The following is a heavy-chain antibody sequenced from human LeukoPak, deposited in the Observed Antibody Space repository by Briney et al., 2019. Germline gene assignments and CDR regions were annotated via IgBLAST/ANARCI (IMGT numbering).Heavy chain of an antibody. D-gene: IGHD3-22*01. CDR2: IYYSGST. CDR3: ASNYYESSGFDY. CDR1: GGSISSHY. V-gene: IGHV4-59*08. Sequence: SETLSLTCTVSGGSISSHYWSWIRQPPGKGLEWIGYIYYSGSTNYNPSLKSRVTISVDTSKNQFSLKLSSVTAADTAVYYCASNYYESSGFDYWGQGTLVTVSS. J-gene: IGHJ4*02.